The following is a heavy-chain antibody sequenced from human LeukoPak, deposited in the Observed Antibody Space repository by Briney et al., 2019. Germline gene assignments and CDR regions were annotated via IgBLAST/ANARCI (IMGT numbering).Heavy chain of an antibody. CDR2: ISSNGGST. J-gene: IGHJ4*02. V-gene: IGHV3-64D*09. CDR1: GFTFSSHA. CDR3: VKDPTYYYDSSSYYPDC. Sequence: GGSLRLSCSASGFTFSSHAMHWVRQAPGKGLEYVSAISSNGGSTYYADTVKSIFTISRNNSKNTLYLQMSSLRAEDTAVYYCVKDPTYYYDSSSYYPDCWGEGTLVTVSS. D-gene: IGHD3-22*01.